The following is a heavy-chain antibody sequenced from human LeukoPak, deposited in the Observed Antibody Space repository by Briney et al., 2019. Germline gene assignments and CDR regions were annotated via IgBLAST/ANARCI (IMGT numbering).Heavy chain of an antibody. D-gene: IGHD2-8*01. CDR3: SRENGAFSPFGY. CDR2: VSLSGLT. V-gene: IGHV4-4*02. J-gene: IGHJ4*02. CDR1: GGSITSANW. Sequence: PSETLSLTCGVSGGSITSANWWSWVRQPPGQGLEWIGEVSLSGLTNYNPSLSSRVIMALDTSKNHLSLHLTSVTAADTAVYYCSRENGAFSPFGYWGQGYLVTVLS.